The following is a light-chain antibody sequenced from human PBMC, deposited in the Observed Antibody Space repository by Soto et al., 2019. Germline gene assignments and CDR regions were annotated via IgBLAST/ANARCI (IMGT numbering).Light chain of an antibody. V-gene: IGLV3-9*01. CDR3: PVWDSSTAV. CDR1: NIGSKN. CDR2: RDS. Sequence: SYELTQPLSVSVALGQTARITCGGNNIGSKNVHWYQQKPGQAPVLVIYRDSNRPSGIPERFSGSNSGNTATLTISRAQAGDEADYYCPVWDSSTAVFGGGTKVNVL. J-gene: IGLJ2*01.